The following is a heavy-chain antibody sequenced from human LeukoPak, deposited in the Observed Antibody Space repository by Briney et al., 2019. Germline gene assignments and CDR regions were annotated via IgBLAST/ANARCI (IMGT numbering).Heavy chain of an antibody. D-gene: IGHD5-24*01. J-gene: IGHJ4*02. CDR1: GGSISSYY. CDR3: ARWGDGYNPPGGDY. V-gene: IGHV4-59*01. Sequence: NPSETLSLTCTVSGGSISSYYWSWIRQPPGKGLEWIGYIYYSGSTNYNPSLKSRVTISVDTSKNQFSLKLSSATAADTAVYYCARWGDGYNPPGGDYWGQGTLVTVSS. CDR2: IYYSGST.